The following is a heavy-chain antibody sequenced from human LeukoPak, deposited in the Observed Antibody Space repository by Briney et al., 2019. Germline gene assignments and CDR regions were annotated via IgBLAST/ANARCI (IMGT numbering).Heavy chain of an antibody. Sequence: SVKVSCKASGYTFTYRYLHWVRQAPGQALEWMGWITPFNGNTNYAQKFQDRVTITRDRSMSTAYMELSSLRSEDTAMYYYARSDNPTDPYGMDVWGQGTTVTVSS. CDR3: ARSDNPTDPYGMDV. V-gene: IGHV1-45*02. J-gene: IGHJ6*02. CDR2: ITPFNGNT. CDR1: GYTFTYRY. D-gene: IGHD3-22*01.